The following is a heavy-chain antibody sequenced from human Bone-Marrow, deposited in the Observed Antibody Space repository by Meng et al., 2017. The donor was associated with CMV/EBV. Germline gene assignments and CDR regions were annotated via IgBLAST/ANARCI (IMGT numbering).Heavy chain of an antibody. CDR3: ARLSRMIAARPWPAFDI. CDR1: GGTFSNYA. V-gene: IGHV1-69*10. Sequence: SVKVSCKPSGGTFSNYAVSWVRQAPGQGLEWMGGIIPILDITNYAQKFQGRVTITADKSTNAVYMELSSLRSEDTAVYYCARLSRMIAARPWPAFDIWGQGTMVTVSS. J-gene: IGHJ3*02. D-gene: IGHD6-6*01. CDR2: IIPILDIT.